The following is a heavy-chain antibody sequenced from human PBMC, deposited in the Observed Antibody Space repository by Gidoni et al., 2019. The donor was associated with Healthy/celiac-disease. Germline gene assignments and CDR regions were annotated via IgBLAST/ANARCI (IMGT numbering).Heavy chain of an antibody. Sequence: QVQLVESGGGVVQPGRSLRLSCAASGFTFSSYGMHWVRQAPGKGLEWVAVIWYDGSNTYYADSVKGRFTISRDNSKNTLYLQMNSLRAEDTAVYYCARDDAIAVAGYYYYYGMDVWGQGTTVTVSS. D-gene: IGHD6-19*01. CDR1: GFTFSSYG. CDR3: ARDDAIAVAGYYYYYGMDV. V-gene: IGHV3-33*08. CDR2: IWYDGSNT. J-gene: IGHJ6*02.